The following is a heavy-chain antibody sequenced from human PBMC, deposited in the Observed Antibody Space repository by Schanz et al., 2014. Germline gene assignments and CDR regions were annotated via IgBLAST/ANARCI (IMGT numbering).Heavy chain of an antibody. J-gene: IGHJ6*02. CDR1: GFSLDIFA. Sequence: EVHLLESGGGLVEPGGSLRLSCATSGFSLDIFAVSWVRQAPGKGLEWVSFVHPGGSTYYPDSVKGRFTISRDNAKNSLFLQMNSLRAEDTAVYCCLAPDYGMDVWGQGTTXTVSS. CDR2: FVHPGGST. V-gene: IGHV3-23*03. CDR3: LAPDYGMDV.